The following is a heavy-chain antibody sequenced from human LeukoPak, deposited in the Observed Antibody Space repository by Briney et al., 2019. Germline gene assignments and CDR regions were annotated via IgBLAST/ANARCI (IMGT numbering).Heavy chain of an antibody. CDR1: GFTFSSCA. CDR3: ARNDGHYCSGGSCYPEYYGMDV. CDR2: IYSGGTT. D-gene: IGHD2-15*01. Sequence: PGGSLRLSCAASGFTFSSCAMSWVRQAPGKGLEWVSVIYSGGTTYYADSVKGRFTISRDNSKNTLYLQMNSLRAEDTAVYYCARNDGHYCSGGSCYPEYYGMDVWGQGTTVTVS. J-gene: IGHJ6*02. V-gene: IGHV3-66*01.